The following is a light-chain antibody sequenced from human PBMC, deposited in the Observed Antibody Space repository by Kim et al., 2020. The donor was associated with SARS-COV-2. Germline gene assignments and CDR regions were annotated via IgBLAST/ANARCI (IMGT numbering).Light chain of an antibody. CDR1: SLRSYY. V-gene: IGLV3-19*01. J-gene: IGLJ3*02. CDR2: GKN. CDR3: NSRDSSGNHQV. Sequence: SSELTQDPAVSVALGQTVRITCQGDSLRSYYASWYQQKPGQAPVLVIYGKNNQPSGIPDRFSGSSSGNTASLTITGAQAEDEADYYCNSRDSSGNHQVFGGGTQPTVL.